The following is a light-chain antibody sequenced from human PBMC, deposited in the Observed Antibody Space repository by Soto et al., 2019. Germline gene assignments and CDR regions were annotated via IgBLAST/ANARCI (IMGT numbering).Light chain of an antibody. CDR1: SSDVGGYTY. CDR2: EVS. V-gene: IGLV2-14*01. CDR3: SSYTSSSTWV. J-gene: IGLJ3*02. Sequence: QSALTQPASVSGSPGQSITISCTGTSSDVGGYTYVSWYQQHPGKAPKLMIYEVSHRPSGVSNRFSGSKSGNTASLTISGLQAEDEADYYCSSYTSSSTWVFGGGTKLTVL.